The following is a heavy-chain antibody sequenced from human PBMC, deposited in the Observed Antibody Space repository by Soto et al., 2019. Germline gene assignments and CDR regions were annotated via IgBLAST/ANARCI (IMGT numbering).Heavy chain of an antibody. J-gene: IGHJ4*02. V-gene: IGHV4-31*03. CDR3: ASLHDYGDYVPFDY. CDR2: IYYSGST. D-gene: IGHD4-17*01. Sequence: SETLSLTCTVSGGSISSGGYYWSWIRQHPGKGLEWIGYIYYSGSTYYNPSLKSRVTISVDTSKNQFSLKLSSVTAADTAVYYCASLHDYGDYVPFDYWGQGXLVTVSS. CDR1: GGSISSGGYY.